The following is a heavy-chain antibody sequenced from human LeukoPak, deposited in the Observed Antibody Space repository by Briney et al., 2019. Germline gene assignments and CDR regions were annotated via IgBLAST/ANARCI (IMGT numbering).Heavy chain of an antibody. CDR1: GCSISSHY. D-gene: IGHD2-2*01. V-gene: IGHV4-59*11. J-gene: IGHJ3*02. CDR2: IYYSGST. CDR3: ARGQGYCSSTSCLDAFDI. Sequence: SETLSLTCTASGCSISSHYLSWIRQPPGKGLEWIGYIYYSGSTNYNPSLKSRVTISVDTSKNQFSLKLSSVTAADTDVYYCARGQGYCSSTSCLDAFDIWGQGTMVTVS.